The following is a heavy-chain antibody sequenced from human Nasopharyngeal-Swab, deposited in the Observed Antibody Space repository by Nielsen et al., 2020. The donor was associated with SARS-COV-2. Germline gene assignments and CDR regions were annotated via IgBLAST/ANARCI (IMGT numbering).Heavy chain of an antibody. D-gene: IGHD3-10*01. CDR2: ISGSGGST. V-gene: IGHV3-23*01. CDR1: GFTFSSYA. Sequence: GESLKIPCAASGFTFSSYAMSWVRQAPGKGLEWVSAISGSGGSTYYADSVKGRFTISRDNSKNTLYLQMNSLRAEDTAVYYCAKDREATYYYGSGSFDYWGQGTLVTVSS. CDR3: AKDREATYYYGSGSFDY. J-gene: IGHJ4*02.